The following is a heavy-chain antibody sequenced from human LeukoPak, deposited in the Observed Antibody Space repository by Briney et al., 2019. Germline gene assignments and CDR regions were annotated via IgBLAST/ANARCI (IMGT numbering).Heavy chain of an antibody. J-gene: IGHJ6*04. CDR1: GFTLSSFE. V-gene: IGHV3-48*03. CDR2: ISSSGSTI. Sequence: PGGSLRLSCAASGFTLSSFEMNWVRQAPGKGLEWVSYISSSGSTIYHTDSVRGRFIISRDNAKNSLYLQMNSLRAEDTAIYYCARWLDVWGNGTTVTVSS. CDR3: ARWLDV.